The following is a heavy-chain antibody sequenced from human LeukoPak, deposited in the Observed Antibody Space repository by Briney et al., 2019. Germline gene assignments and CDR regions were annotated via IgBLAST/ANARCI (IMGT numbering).Heavy chain of an antibody. V-gene: IGHV4-59*01. CDR1: GGSIGTYY. CDR2: IYHSGST. CDR3: VRDGYSVYDGL. Sequence: ASETLSLTCTVSGGSIGTYYWSWIRQSPGKGLEWIGYIYHSGSTKYNPSLKSRVTISVDTSKNQFSLKLSSVTAADTAVYYCVRDGYSVYDGLWGQGTLVTVSS. J-gene: IGHJ4*02. D-gene: IGHD5/OR15-5a*01.